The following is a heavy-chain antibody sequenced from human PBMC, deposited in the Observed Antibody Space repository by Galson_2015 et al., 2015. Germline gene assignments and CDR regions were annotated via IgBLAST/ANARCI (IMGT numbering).Heavy chain of an antibody. D-gene: IGHD3-3*01. CDR1: GLSLTSGGVG. CDR2: ITWHDDR. CDR3: AHSPPVSAYYDFWSGSYNSYYFDY. Sequence: PALVKPTQTLTLTCTFSGLSLTSGGVGVGWIRQPPGKALEWLAVITWHDDRRFSPSLESRLTITRGTSKNQVVLTMTNMDPLDTATYYCAHSPPVSAYYDFWSGSYNSYYFDYWGQGALVTVSS. J-gene: IGHJ4*02. V-gene: IGHV2-5*01.